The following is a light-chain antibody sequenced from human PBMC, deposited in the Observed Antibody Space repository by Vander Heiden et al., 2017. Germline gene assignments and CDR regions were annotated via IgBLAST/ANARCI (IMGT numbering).Light chain of an antibody. CDR1: QGISSY. CDR3: QQHNSYPPIT. CDR2: AAS. V-gene: IGKV1-9*01. Sequence: DIQFTQSPSFLSASVGDRVTITCRASQGISSYLAWYQQKPGKAPKLLIYAASTLQSGVPSRFSGSGYGKEFTLTISSRQPEDFAAYYCQQHNSYPPITFGGGTKVEIK. J-gene: IGKJ4*01.